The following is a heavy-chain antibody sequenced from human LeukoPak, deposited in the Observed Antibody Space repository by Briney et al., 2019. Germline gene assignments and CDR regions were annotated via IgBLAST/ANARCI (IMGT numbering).Heavy chain of an antibody. V-gene: IGHV1-18*01. J-gene: IGHJ3*02. D-gene: IGHD4-23*01. CDR2: ISGYNRNT. Sequence: ASVKVSCKASGYTFTSYTISWVRQAPGQGLEWMGWISGYNRNTKYAQKVQGRVAMTTDTSTNTAYMELRSLRSDDTAVYYCARELGGNSAYAFDIWGQGTMVTVSS. CDR1: GYTFTSYT. CDR3: ARELGGNSAYAFDI.